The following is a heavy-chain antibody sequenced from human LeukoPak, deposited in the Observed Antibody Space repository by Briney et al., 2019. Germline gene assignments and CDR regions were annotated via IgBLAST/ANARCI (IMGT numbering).Heavy chain of an antibody. CDR2: FDPEDGET. J-gene: IGHJ3*02. V-gene: IGHV1-24*01. D-gene: IGHD5-12*01. CDR1: GYTLTELS. CDR3: ATSRPYSGYDLAAFDI. Sequence: ASVTVSFKFSGYTLTELSMHWVRQAPGKGLEWMGGFDPEDGETIYAQKFQGRVTMTEDTSTDTAYMELSSLRSEDTAVYYCATSRPYSGYDLAAFDIWGQGTMVTVSS.